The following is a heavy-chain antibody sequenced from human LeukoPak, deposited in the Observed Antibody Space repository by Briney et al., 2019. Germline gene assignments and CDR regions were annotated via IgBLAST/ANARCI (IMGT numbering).Heavy chain of an antibody. CDR2: IIPILGIA. D-gene: IGHD3-9*01. J-gene: IGHJ4*02. CDR3: ARERRGGYYDILTGYYKH. Sequence: ASVKVSCKASGYTFTGYYMHWVRQAPGQGLEWMGRIIPILGIANYAQKFQGRVTITADKSTSTAYMELSSLRSEDTAVYYCARERRGGYYDILTGYYKHWGQGTLVTVSS. V-gene: IGHV1-69*04. CDR1: GYTFTGYY.